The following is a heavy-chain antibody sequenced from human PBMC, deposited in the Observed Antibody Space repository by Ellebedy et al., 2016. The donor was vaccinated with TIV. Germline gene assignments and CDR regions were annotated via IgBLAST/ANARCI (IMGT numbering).Heavy chain of an antibody. Sequence: GESLKISXAASGFTFSDYYMSWIRQAPGKGLEWVSYISSSGSTIYYADSVKGRFTISRDNAKNSLYLQMNSLRAEDTAVYYCARDEILGDYPFDYWGQGTLVTVSS. CDR2: ISSSGSTI. CDR3: ARDEILGDYPFDY. D-gene: IGHD4-17*01. V-gene: IGHV3-11*01. CDR1: GFTFSDYY. J-gene: IGHJ4*02.